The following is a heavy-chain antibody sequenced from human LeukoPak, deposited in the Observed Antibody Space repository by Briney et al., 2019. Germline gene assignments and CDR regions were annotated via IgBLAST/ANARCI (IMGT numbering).Heavy chain of an antibody. V-gene: IGHV3-53*01. CDR1: GFTFSNYW. J-gene: IGHJ4*02. D-gene: IGHD6-19*01. CDR3: ARGDLGWYGPYFDY. CDR2: IYGGGNI. Sequence: GGSLRLSCAASGFTFSNYWMHWVRQAPGKGLEWVSVIYGGGNIYYADSVKGRFTISRDNSKNTLYLQMNSLRAEDTAVYYCARGDLGWYGPYFDYWGQGTLVTVSS.